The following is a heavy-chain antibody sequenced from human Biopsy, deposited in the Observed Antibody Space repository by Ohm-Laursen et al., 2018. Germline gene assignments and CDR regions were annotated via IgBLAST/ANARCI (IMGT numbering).Heavy chain of an antibody. J-gene: IGHJ5*01. CDR2: IYYSGTT. Sequence: SETLSLTCTVSGESMGTYYWTWIRQPPGKGLEGIASIYYSGTTNKNPSLKSRVTISVDTSKRQFYLELSSVTAADTAIYYCARVRGGFLEWFDYWGQGTLITVSS. V-gene: IGHV4-59*01. CDR1: GESMGTYY. CDR3: ARVRGGFLEWFDY. D-gene: IGHD3-3*01.